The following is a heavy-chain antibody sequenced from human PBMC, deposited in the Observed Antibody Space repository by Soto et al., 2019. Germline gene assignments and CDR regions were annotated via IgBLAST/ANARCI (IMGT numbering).Heavy chain of an antibody. CDR3: ARDLAAVPRAFDY. CDR2: VYYTGTT. CDR1: RGSISSYF. Sequence: PSETLSPTCTVSRGSISSYFYIWVRQLPGKGLEWIGPVYYTGTTDYNRSLRSRVTRSVDTSKTQFSLNLRYVTAADTAVYYCARDLAAVPRAFDYWGRGTLVTVSS. V-gene: IGHV4-59*01. J-gene: IGHJ4*02. D-gene: IGHD6-13*01.